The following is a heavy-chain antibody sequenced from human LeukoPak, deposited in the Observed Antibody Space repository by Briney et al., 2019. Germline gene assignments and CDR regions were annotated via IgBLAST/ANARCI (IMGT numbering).Heavy chain of an antibody. V-gene: IGHV1-69*01. CDR1: GGTFSSYA. J-gene: IGHJ3*02. D-gene: IGHD2-2*01. CDR3: AREAVGYCSSTSCLPRAFDI. CDR2: IIPIFGTA. Sequence: GSSVKVSCKASGGTFSSYAISWVRQAPGQGLEWMGGIIPIFGTANYAQKFQGRVTITAYESTSTAYMELSSLRSEDTAVYYCAREAVGYCSSTSCLPRAFDIWGQGTMVTVSS.